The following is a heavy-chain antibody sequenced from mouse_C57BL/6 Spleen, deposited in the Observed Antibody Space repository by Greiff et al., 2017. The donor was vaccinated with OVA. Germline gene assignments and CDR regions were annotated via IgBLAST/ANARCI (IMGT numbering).Heavy chain of an antibody. Sequence: QVQLQQSGAELMKPGASVKLSCKASGYTFTDYCIEWVKQSPGHSLEWIGDISPSSGGTIYNQKFKGKATLTVATSSNTAYMQLRSLTSKDTAVYYCARYGAGYGMDYWGQGTSVTVSS. CDR2: ISPSSGGT. D-gene: IGHD1-1*01. J-gene: IGHJ4*01. CDR1: GYTFTDYC. V-gene: IGHV1-9*01. CDR3: ARYGAGYGMDY.